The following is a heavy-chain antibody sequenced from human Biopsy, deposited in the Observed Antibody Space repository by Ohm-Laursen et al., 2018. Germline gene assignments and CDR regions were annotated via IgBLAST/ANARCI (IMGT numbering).Heavy chain of an antibody. J-gene: IGHJ3*02. V-gene: IGHV4-59*07. CDR1: GGSISSYY. CDR2: IYYSGST. D-gene: IGHD3-22*01. CDR3: ARWTPEYDSSRYYLDAFDI. Sequence: SDTPSLTCTVSGGSISSYYWSWIRQPPGKGLEWIGYIYYSGSTNYNPSLKSRVTISVDTSKNQFSLKLSSVTAADTAVYYCARWTPEYDSSRYYLDAFDIWGQGTKVTVSS.